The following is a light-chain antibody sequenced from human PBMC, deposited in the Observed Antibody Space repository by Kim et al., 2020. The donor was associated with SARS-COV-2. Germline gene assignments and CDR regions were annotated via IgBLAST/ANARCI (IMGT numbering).Light chain of an antibody. Sequence: QSAPTQPASVSGSPGQSITFSCTGTSSDVGAYNYVSWYQQHPGKAPKLMIYDVSKRPSGISNRFSGSKSGDTASLTISGLQAEDEAYYYCSSYTRISTYVFGSGTKVTVL. CDR2: DVS. J-gene: IGLJ1*01. V-gene: IGLV2-14*03. CDR1: SSDVGAYNY. CDR3: SSYTRISTYV.